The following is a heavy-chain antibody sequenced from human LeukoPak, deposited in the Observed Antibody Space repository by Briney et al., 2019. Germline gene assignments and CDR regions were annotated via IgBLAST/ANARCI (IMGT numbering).Heavy chain of an antibody. CDR2: ISSSGSTI. CDR3: ARVAVGASGAFDI. V-gene: IGHV3-48*03. CDR1: GFTFSSYE. J-gene: IGHJ3*02. Sequence: GGSLRLSCAASGFTFSSYEMNWVRQAPGKGLEWVSYISSSGSTIYYADSVKGRFTISRDNAKNSLYLQMNSLRAEDTAVYYCARVAVGASGAFDIWGQGTMVTVSS. D-gene: IGHD1-26*01.